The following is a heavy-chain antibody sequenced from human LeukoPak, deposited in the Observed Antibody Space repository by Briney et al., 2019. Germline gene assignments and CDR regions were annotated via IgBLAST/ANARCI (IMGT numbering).Heavy chain of an antibody. V-gene: IGHV3-21*01. J-gene: IGHJ4*02. CDR2: ISSSGNYI. CDR3: ARDTAVSDFDY. Sequence: PGGSLRLSCAASGFTFSSYGMNWVRQAPGKGLEWVSSISSSGNYIYYADSMKGRFTISRDNAKNSLYLQMNSLRAKDTAVYYCARDTAVSDFDYWGRGTLVTVSS. CDR1: GFTFSSYG. D-gene: IGHD4-23*01.